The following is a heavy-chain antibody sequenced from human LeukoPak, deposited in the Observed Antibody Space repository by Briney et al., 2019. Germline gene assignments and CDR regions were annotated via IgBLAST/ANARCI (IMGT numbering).Heavy chain of an antibody. CDR3: AVTRRGSYDSSGFYRFDY. V-gene: IGHV3-74*01. Sequence: GGSLRLSCVVSGSTFSNYWMHWVRQAPGKGLVWVSRINPDGSRTDYADSVAGRFTISRDNAKNTLYLQMNSLRAEDTALYYCAVTRRGSYDSSGFYRFDYWGQGTLVTVSS. CDR1: GSTFSNYW. CDR2: INPDGSRT. J-gene: IGHJ4*02. D-gene: IGHD3-22*01.